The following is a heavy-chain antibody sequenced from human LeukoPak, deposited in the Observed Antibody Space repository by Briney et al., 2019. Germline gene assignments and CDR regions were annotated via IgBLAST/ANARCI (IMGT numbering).Heavy chain of an antibody. V-gene: IGHV3-23*01. CDR1: GFTFSSYW. CDR2: ICANDGNT. Sequence: GGSLRLSCAVSGFTFSSYWMNWARQAPGKGLEWVSVICANDGNTYYADAVKGRFTISRDNSKDTLYLQMDGLRAEDTAVYYCAKGSGSSCYSPCDYWGQGILVTVSS. CDR3: AKGSGSSCYSPCDY. J-gene: IGHJ4*02. D-gene: IGHD2-15*01.